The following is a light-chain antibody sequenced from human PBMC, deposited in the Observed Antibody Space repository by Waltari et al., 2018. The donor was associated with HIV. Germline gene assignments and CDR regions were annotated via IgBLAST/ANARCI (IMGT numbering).Light chain of an antibody. CDR2: KDT. Sequence: SSELTQPPSVSVPPGQTARITCSGDAMPNQYAYWYQQKPGQAPILIIYKDTERPSGIPERFSGSTSGTTVTLTISGVQAEDEADYHCQSADSSGAYWVFGGGTRLTIL. CDR3: QSADSSGAYWV. J-gene: IGLJ3*02. V-gene: IGLV3-25*03. CDR1: AMPNQY.